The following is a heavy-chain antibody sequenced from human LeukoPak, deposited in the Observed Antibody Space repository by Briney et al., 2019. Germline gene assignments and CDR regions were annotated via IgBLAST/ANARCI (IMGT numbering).Heavy chain of an antibody. V-gene: IGHV3-9*03. Sequence: GRSLRLSRAASGFTFDDYAMHWVRQAPGKGLEWVSGISWNSGSIGYADSVKGRFTISRDNAKNSLYLQMNSLRAEDMALYYCAKVGYTYAFDIWGQGTMVTVSS. J-gene: IGHJ3*02. CDR1: GFTFDDYA. D-gene: IGHD5-24*01. CDR2: ISWNSGSI. CDR3: AKVGYTYAFDI.